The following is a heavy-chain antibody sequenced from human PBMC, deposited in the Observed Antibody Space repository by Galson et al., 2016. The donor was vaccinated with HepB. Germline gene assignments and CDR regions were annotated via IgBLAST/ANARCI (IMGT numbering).Heavy chain of an antibody. CDR2: ITRSGDAT. V-gene: IGHV3-NL1*01. Sequence: SLRLSCAASGFTFSSYGMHWVRQAPGRGLEWVSGITRSGDATHYADFVKGRFTISRDNSKNTMYLQMKSLRPEDTAIYYCVKGGGKMEWLLDYYLDVWGKGTTVIVSS. D-gene: IGHD3-3*01. CDR3: VKGGGKMEWLLDYYLDV. CDR1: GFTFSSYG. J-gene: IGHJ6*03.